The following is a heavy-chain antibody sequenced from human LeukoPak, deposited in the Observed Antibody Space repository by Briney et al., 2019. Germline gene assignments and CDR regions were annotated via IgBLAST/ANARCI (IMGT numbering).Heavy chain of an antibody. CDR1: GFTFDDYA. D-gene: IGHD3-3*01. CDR2: ISGDGGST. Sequence: GGSLRLSCAASGFTFDDYAMHWVRQAPGKGLEWVSLISGDGGSTYYADSVKGRFTISRDNSKNSLYLQMNSLRTEDTALYYCAKDISNYDFWSGFYTWGQGTLATVSS. J-gene: IGHJ5*02. CDR3: AKDISNYDFWSGFYT. V-gene: IGHV3-43*02.